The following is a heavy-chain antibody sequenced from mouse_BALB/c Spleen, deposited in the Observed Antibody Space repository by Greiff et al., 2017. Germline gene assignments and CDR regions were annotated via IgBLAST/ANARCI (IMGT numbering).Heavy chain of an antibody. D-gene: IGHD1-1*01. V-gene: IGHV5-6*01. CDR2: ISSGGSYT. Sequence: EVQGVESGGDLVKPGGSLKLSCAASGFTFSSYGMSWVRQTPDKRLEWVATISSGGSYTYYPDSVKGRFTISRDNAKNTLYLQMSSLKSEDTAMYYCARQGYYGSSYDYYAMDYWGQGTSVTVSS. CDR1: GFTFSSYG. J-gene: IGHJ4*01. CDR3: ARQGYYGSSYDYYAMDY.